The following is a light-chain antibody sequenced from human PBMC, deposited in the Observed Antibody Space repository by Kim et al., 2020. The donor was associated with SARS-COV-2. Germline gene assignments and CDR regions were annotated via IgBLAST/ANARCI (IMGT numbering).Light chain of an antibody. CDR3: AAWDDSLNMWV. V-gene: IGLV1-44*01. Sequence: QSVTIACSGSSSNIGGNSVNWYQQVPGTAPKLLSYTITQRPPSGVPDRFSGSRSGTSASLAISGLQSEDEAYYHCAAWDDSLNMWVFGGGTQLTVL. CDR1: SSNIGGNS. J-gene: IGLJ3*02. CDR2: TIT.